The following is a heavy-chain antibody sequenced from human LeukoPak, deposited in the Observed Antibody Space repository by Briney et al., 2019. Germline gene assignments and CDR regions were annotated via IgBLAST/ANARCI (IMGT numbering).Heavy chain of an antibody. J-gene: IGHJ4*02. Sequence: GGSLRLSCAASGFTFSSYSMNWVRQAPGKGLEWVAVISYDGSNKYYADSVKGRFTISRDNSKNTLYLQMNSLRAEDTAVYYCATELTDYYDSSGYLDYWGQGTLVTVSS. CDR1: GFTFSSYS. D-gene: IGHD3-22*01. CDR2: ISYDGSNK. CDR3: ATELTDYYDSSGYLDY. V-gene: IGHV3-30*03.